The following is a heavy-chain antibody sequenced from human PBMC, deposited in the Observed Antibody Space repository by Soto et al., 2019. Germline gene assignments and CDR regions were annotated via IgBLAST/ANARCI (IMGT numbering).Heavy chain of an antibody. CDR3: ARGVSFGMDV. J-gene: IGHJ6*02. CDR2: ISSSGSTI. D-gene: IGHD6-13*01. CDR1: GFTFSSYE. V-gene: IGHV3-48*03. Sequence: PGGSLRLSCAASGFTFSSYEMNWVRQAPGKGLEWVSYISSSGSTIYYADSVKGRFTISRDNAKNSLYLQMNSLRAEDTAVYYCARGVSFGMDVWGQGTTVTVSS.